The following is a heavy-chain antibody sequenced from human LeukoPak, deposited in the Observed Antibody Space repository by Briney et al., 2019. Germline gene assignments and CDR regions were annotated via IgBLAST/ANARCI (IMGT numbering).Heavy chain of an antibody. V-gene: IGHV4-59*01. CDR2: IYYSGST. D-gene: IGHD6-19*01. CDR3: ARGGHSSGWH. CDR1: GGSISSYY. Sequence: PSETLSLTCTVSGGSISSYYWSWIRQPPGKGLEWIGYIYYSGSTNYNPSLKSRVTISVDTSKNQFSLKLSSLTAADTAVYYCARGGHSSGWHWGQGTLVTVSS. J-gene: IGHJ4*02.